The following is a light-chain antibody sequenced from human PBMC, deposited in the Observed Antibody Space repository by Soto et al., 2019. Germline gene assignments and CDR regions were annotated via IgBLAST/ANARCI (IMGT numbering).Light chain of an antibody. V-gene: IGKV1-39*01. CDR1: QSINNY. Sequence: DIQMTQSPSSLSASLGDRVTITCRASQSINNYLNWYQQEEGNAPKLLIYAATSLHSGVPSRLSGSGSDTEFTLNITSLQPSDFATYDGQQSYNSPYTFGLGTKVEIE. CDR3: QQSYNSPYT. CDR2: AAT. J-gene: IGKJ2*01.